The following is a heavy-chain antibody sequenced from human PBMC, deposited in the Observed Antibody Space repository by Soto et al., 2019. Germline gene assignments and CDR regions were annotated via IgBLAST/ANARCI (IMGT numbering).Heavy chain of an antibody. CDR1: GGSISSSSYY. Sequence: SETLSLTCTVSGGSISSSSYYWGWIRQPPGKGLEWIGSIYYSGSTYYNPSLKSRVTISVDTSKNQFSLKLSSVTAADTAVYYCARTYGDYVFPFGYWGQGTLVTVSS. D-gene: IGHD4-17*01. J-gene: IGHJ4*02. V-gene: IGHV4-39*01. CDR3: ARTYGDYVFPFGY. CDR2: IYYSGST.